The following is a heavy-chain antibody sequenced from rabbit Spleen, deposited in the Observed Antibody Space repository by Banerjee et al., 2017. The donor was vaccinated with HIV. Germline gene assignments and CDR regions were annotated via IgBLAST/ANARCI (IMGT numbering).Heavy chain of an antibody. CDR1: GFSFSTDYY. V-gene: IGHV1S45*01. D-gene: IGHD1-1*01. CDR3: ARNYVNAFDP. J-gene: IGHJ2*01. Sequence: QQQLEESGGGLVKPGGTLTLTCSASGFSFSTDYYMCWVRQAPGRGLEWIACIAAGSGRFTYFATWAKGRFTISKTSSTTVTLQVTRLTAADTATYFCARNYVNAFDPWGQGTLVTVS. CDR2: IAAGSGRFT.